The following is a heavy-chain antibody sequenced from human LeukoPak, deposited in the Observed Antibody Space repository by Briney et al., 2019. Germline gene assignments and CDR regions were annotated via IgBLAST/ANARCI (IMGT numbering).Heavy chain of an antibody. Sequence: GGSLGLSCAASGFTFSSYGMHWVRQAPGKGLEWVAFIRYDGSNKYYADSVKGRFTISRDNSKNTLYLQMNSLRAEDTAVYYCAKEVIVGATIVFDYWGQGTLVTVSS. V-gene: IGHV3-30*02. CDR2: IRYDGSNK. CDR3: AKEVIVGATIVFDY. CDR1: GFTFSSYG. D-gene: IGHD1-26*01. J-gene: IGHJ4*02.